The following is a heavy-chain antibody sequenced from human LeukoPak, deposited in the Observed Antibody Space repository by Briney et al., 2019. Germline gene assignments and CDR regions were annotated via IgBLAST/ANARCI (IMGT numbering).Heavy chain of an antibody. J-gene: IGHJ5*02. CDR3: ATSWSGSQYPRT. Sequence: SETLSLPCSVPGGPLSSSCYYWGWPRPPPGEGLEWIGTIYYSGSTYYNPSLKSRVTISVDTSRNQFALKLSSVTAADTAMYYCATSWSGSQYPRTWGQGTLVTVSS. CDR1: GGPLSSSCYY. CDR2: IYYSGST. D-gene: IGHD3-3*01. V-gene: IGHV4-39*01.